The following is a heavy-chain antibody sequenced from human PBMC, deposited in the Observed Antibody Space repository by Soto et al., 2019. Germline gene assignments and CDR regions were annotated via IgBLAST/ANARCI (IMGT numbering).Heavy chain of an antibody. CDR3: ARADYYGSGSLYYFDY. Sequence: ASLKVSCKASGYNFTLYDINWVRQATGQGLEWMGWMNPNSGNTGYAQKNQGRVTMTRNTSISTAYMELSSLRSEDTAGYYCARADYYGSGSLYYFDYWGQGTLVTVSS. CDR1: GYNFTLYD. D-gene: IGHD3-10*01. J-gene: IGHJ4*02. CDR2: MNPNSGNT. V-gene: IGHV1-8*01.